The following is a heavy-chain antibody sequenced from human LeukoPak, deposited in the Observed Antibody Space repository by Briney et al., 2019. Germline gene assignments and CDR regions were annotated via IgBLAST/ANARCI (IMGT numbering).Heavy chain of an antibody. V-gene: IGHV3-23*01. Sequence: PGGSLRLSCAASGFTFSSYAMSWVRQAPGKGLEWVSAISGSGGSTYYADSVKGRFTISRDNAKNSLYLQMNSLRDEDTAVYYCARSANPGVHDFDPWGQGTLVTVSS. CDR1: GFTFSSYA. J-gene: IGHJ5*02. CDR2: ISGSGGST. CDR3: ARSANPGVHDFDP. D-gene: IGHD6-6*01.